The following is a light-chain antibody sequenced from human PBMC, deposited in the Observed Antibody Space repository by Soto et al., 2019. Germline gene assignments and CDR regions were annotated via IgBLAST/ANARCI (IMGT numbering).Light chain of an antibody. CDR1: QSINSH. Sequence: DIQMTQSPSSLSASVGDRVIITCRASQSINSHLNWYQQKPGKAPKLLIYAASSLQSGVPSRFSGSGSGTDFTLTISSLQPEDFATYYCQQSYSTPPNTFGGGTKVEIK. CDR3: QQSYSTPPNT. V-gene: IGKV1-39*01. CDR2: AAS. J-gene: IGKJ4*01.